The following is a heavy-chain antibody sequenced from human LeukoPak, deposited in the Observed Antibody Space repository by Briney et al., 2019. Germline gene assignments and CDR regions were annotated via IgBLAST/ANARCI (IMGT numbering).Heavy chain of an antibody. CDR1: GYTFTSYG. CDR2: ISAYNGNT. D-gene: IGHD3-16*02. J-gene: IGHJ4*02. CDR3: ARVLYVWGSYRYFDY. Sequence: ASVKVSRKASGYTFTSYGIGWVRQAPGQGLEWMGWISAYNGNTNYAQKLQGRVTMTTDTSTSTAYMELRSLRSDDTAVYYCARVLYVWGSYRYFDYWGQGTLVTVSS. V-gene: IGHV1-18*01.